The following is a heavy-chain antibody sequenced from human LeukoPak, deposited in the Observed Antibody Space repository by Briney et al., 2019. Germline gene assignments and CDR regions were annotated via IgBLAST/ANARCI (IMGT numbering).Heavy chain of an antibody. V-gene: IGHV3-7*01. CDR3: ARDWRGYDFDY. D-gene: IGHD5-12*01. CDR1: GFTFGLYE. CDR2: IKQDGSEK. Sequence: GGSLRLSCAASGFTFGLYEMNWVRQAPGKGLEWVANIKQDGSEKYYVDSVKGRFTISRDNAKNSLYLQMNSLRAEDTAVYYCARDWRGYDFDYWGQGTLVTVSS. J-gene: IGHJ4*02.